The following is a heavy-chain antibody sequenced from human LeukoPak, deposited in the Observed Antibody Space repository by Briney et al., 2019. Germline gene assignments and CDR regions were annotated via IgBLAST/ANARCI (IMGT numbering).Heavy chain of an antibody. CDR1: DGSISSYY. CDR3: ARLAATAAYFQH. J-gene: IGHJ1*01. CDR2: IYYSGST. D-gene: IGHD6-13*01. V-gene: IGHV4-59*01. Sequence: SETLSLTCTVSDGSISSYYWNWIRQPPGKGLEWIGYIYYSGSTNYNPSLKSRVTISVDTSKNQFSLKLNSVTAADTAVYYCARLAATAAYFQHWGQGTLATVSS.